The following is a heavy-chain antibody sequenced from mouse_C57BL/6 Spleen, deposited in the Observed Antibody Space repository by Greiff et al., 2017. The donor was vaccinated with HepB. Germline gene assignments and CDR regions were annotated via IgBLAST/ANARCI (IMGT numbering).Heavy chain of an antibody. Sequence: VQLQQPGAELVRPGSSVKLSCKASGYTFTSYWMHWVKQRPIQGLEWIGNIDPSDSETHYNQKFKDKATLTADKSSSTAYMQLSSLTSEDSAVYYCARDDSAWFAYWGQGTLVTVSA. CDR2: IDPSDSET. CDR3: ARDDSAWFAY. V-gene: IGHV1-52*01. J-gene: IGHJ3*01. D-gene: IGHD2-12*01. CDR1: GYTFTSYW.